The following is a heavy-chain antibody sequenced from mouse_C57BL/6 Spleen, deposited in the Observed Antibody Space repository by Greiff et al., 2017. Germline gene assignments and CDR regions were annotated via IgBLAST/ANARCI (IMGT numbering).Heavy chain of an antibody. D-gene: IGHD1-1*01. V-gene: IGHV14-3*01. CDR3: ARYSAVVARDAMDY. J-gene: IGHJ4*01. CDR2: IDPANGNT. CDR1: GFNIKNTY. Sequence: VQLQQSVAELVRPGASVKLSCTASGFNIKNTYMHWVKQRPEQGLEWIGRIDPANGNTKYAPKFPGKATITADTSSNTAYLQLSRLTSEDTAIYYCARYSAVVARDAMDYWGQGTSVTVSS.